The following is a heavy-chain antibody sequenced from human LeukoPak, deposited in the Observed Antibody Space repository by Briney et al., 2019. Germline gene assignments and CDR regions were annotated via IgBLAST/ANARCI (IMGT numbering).Heavy chain of an antibody. CDR1: GAPISKSY. CDR3: ARRLYYYDSSGYYGWFDP. Sequence: SETLSLTCTVSGAPISKSYWSWIRQPPGKELEWIGCTFNSGSTRYNPSLKSRVTISVDTSKNQFSLKLSSVTAADTAVYYCARRLYYYDSSGYYGWFDPWGQGTLVTVSS. CDR2: TFNSGST. D-gene: IGHD3-22*01. V-gene: IGHV4-4*09. J-gene: IGHJ5*02.